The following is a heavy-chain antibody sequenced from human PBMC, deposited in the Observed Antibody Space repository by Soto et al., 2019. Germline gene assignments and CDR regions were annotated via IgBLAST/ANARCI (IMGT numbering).Heavy chain of an antibody. CDR2: IYYSGST. V-gene: IGHV4-39*01. Sequence: SETLSLTCTVSGGSISSSSYYWGWIRQSPGKGLEWIGSIYYSGSTYYNPSLKSRVTISVDTSKNQFSLKLSSVTAADTAVYYCAREFGIAAAGNWFDPWGQGTLVTVSS. J-gene: IGHJ5*02. CDR3: AREFGIAAAGNWFDP. D-gene: IGHD6-13*01. CDR1: GGSISSSSYY.